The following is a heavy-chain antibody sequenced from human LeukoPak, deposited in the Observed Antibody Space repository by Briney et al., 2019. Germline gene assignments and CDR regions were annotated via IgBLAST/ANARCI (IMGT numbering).Heavy chain of an antibody. CDR3: ARGNYYDSSGSSFDY. Sequence: GGSLRLSCAASGFTVSSNYMSWVRQAPGKGLEWVSVIYSGGSAYYADSVKGRFTISRHNSKNTLYLQMNSLRAEDTAVYYCARGNYYDSSGSSFDYWGQGTLVTVSS. CDR2: IYSGGSA. CDR1: GFTVSSNY. J-gene: IGHJ4*02. D-gene: IGHD3-22*01. V-gene: IGHV3-53*04.